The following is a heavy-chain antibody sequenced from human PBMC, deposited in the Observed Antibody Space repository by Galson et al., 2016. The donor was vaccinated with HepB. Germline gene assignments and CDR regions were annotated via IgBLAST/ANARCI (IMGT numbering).Heavy chain of an antibody. CDR2: AFYSGIT. CDR3: ARGEGYNLY. D-gene: IGHD5-24*01. CDR1: GVSISSYY. Sequence: SETLSLTCTVFGVSISSYYWSWFRQPPEKGLEWIGYAFYSGITNYNPSLKSRVTISIDTSKNQFSLKLSSVTAADTAVYYCARGEGYNLYWGQGTLVTVSS. J-gene: IGHJ4*02. V-gene: IGHV4-59*08.